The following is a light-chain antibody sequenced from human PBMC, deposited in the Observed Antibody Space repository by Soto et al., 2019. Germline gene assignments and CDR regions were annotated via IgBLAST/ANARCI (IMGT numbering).Light chain of an antibody. V-gene: IGKV1-5*01. CDR1: QTVNTW. Sequence: DIQMTQSPSTLSASVGDXXXXXXXXSQTVNTWLAWXXQKPGKAPXVLIFDXXXXXXGVPXXXXGSGSGTEFXLTISNLQPXXFAPYYCQQYDSDSSGPFGQGTKVDIK. CDR2: DXX. J-gene: IGKJ1*01. CDR3: QQYDSDSSGP.